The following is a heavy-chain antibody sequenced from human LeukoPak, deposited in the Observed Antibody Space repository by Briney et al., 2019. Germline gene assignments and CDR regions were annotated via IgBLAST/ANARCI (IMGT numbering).Heavy chain of an antibody. D-gene: IGHD5-18*01. CDR2: ISYSGST. CDR3: ARGGSSGHSYG. CDR1: GGSITSGTYY. Sequence: SETLSLTCTVSGGSITSGTYYWGWIRQPPGKGLEWIGYISYSGSTNYNPSLKSRVTISVDTSKNQFSLKLSSVTAVDTAVYYCARGGSSGHSYGWGQGTLVTVSS. V-gene: IGHV4-61*01. J-gene: IGHJ4*02.